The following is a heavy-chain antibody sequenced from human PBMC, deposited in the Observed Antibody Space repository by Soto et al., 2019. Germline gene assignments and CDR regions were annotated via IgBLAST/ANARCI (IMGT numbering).Heavy chain of an antibody. CDR3: ARDLWGYCGTDCYPLDV. Sequence: SETLSLTCTVSGGSISSYYWSWIRQPPGKGLEWIGYMYNTGSTVYNPSLKSRVTISVDTSENQFSLKLNAVTAADTAVYYCARDLWGYCGTDCYPLDVWGQGTTVT. V-gene: IGHV4-59*01. D-gene: IGHD2-21*02. CDR1: GGSISSYY. J-gene: IGHJ6*02. CDR2: MYNTGST.